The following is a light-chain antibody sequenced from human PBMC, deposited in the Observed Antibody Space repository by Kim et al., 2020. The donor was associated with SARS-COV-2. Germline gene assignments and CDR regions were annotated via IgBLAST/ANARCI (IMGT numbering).Light chain of an antibody. J-gene: IGLJ2*01. V-gene: IGLV3-1*01. CDR3: QAWDSSTVV. CDR2: QHN. Sequence: VSPGQTAYSTCSGDKLGDKYACWYQQKPGQSPVLVIYQHNKRPSGIPERFSGSNSGNTATLTISGTQAMDEADYYCQAWDSSTVVFGGGTQLTVL. CDR1: KLGDKY.